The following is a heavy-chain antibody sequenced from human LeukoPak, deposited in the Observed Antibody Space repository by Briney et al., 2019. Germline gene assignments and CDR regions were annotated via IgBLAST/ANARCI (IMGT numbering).Heavy chain of an antibody. CDR1: GGSISSYY. V-gene: IGHV4-59*01. D-gene: IGHD5-18*01. Sequence: PSETLSPTCTVSGGSISSYYWSWIRQPPGKGLEWIGYIYYSGSTNYNPSLKSRVTISVDTSKNQFSLKLSSVTAADTAVYYCARFLYSHVHYWGQGTLVTVSS. CDR2: IYYSGST. J-gene: IGHJ4*02. CDR3: ARFLYSHVHY.